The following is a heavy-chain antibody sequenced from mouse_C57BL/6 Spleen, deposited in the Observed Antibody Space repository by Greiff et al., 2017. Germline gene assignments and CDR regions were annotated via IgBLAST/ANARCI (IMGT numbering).Heavy chain of an antibody. CDR3: ARYDYYDSNYAMDY. CDR2: IDPSDSYT. D-gene: IGHD1-1*01. J-gene: IGHJ4*01. V-gene: IGHV1-50*01. Sequence: VQLQQSGAELVKPGASVKLSCKASGYTFTSYWMQWVKQRPGQGLEWIGEIDPSDSYTNYNQKFKGKATLTVDTSSSTAYMQLSSLTSEDSAVYYCARYDYYDSNYAMDYWGQGTSVTVSS. CDR1: GYTFTSYW.